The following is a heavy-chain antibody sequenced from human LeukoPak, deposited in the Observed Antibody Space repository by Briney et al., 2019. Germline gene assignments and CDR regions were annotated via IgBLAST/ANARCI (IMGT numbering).Heavy chain of an antibody. D-gene: IGHD2-21*02. V-gene: IGHV4-39*01. CDR2: IYNSGNT. CDR3: AKSHRVMTANYFYHSYMEV. J-gene: IGHJ6*03. Sequence: SETLSLTCTVSGDSIGSSTYFWRWIRQPPGKGLEWIGSIYNSGNTYYNPSLNSRITISVDTSENQFSLKLSSVTAADTAVYYCAKSHRVMTANYFYHSYMEVWGEGTPVTVSS. CDR1: GDSIGSSTYF.